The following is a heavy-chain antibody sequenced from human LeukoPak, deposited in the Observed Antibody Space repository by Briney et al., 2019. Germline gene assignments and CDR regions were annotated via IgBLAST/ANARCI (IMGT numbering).Heavy chain of an antibody. Sequence: SETLSLTCTVSGGSFSSYYWSWLRQPPGKGREWIGYINYSGSANYNPSLKSRVTISIDTSKNQFSLKLSSVAAADTAVYYCARDGDATPGDYWGQGTLVTVSS. CDR3: ARDGDATPGDY. J-gene: IGHJ4*02. CDR1: GGSFSSYY. D-gene: IGHD5-24*01. V-gene: IGHV4-59*01. CDR2: INYSGSA.